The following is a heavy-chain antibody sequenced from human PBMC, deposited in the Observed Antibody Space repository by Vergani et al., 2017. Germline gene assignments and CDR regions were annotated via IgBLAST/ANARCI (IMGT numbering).Heavy chain of an antibody. J-gene: IGHJ4*02. D-gene: IGHD2-2*01. CDR1: GFTFSSYA. CDR2: ISGSGGST. Sequence: EVQLLESGGGLVQPGGSLRLSCAASGFTFSSYAMSWVRQAPGKGLEWVSAISGSGGSTYYADSVKGRVTISRDNSKNTLYLQMNSLRAEDTAVYYCAKDGGIGCSSTSCSYYWGQGTLVTVSS. V-gene: IGHV3-23*01. CDR3: AKDGGIGCSSTSCSYY.